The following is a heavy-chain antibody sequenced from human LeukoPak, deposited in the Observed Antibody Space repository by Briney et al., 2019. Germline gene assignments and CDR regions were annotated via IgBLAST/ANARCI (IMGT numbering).Heavy chain of an antibody. CDR2: IYHSGNT. V-gene: IGHV4-38-2*02. CDR1: GYSISSGYY. D-gene: IGHD4-23*01. Sequence: SETLSLTCTVSGYSISSGYYWAWIRQPPGKGLEWIGSIYHSGNTYYNPSLKSRVTISVDTSKNQFSLKLSSVTAADTAVYYCARGGRVTTVVTPDDAFDIWGQGTMVTVSS. CDR3: ARGGRVTTVVTPDDAFDI. J-gene: IGHJ3*02.